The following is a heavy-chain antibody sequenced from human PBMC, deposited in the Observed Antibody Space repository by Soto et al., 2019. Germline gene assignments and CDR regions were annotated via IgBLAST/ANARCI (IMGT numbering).Heavy chain of an antibody. CDR3: ARVRKNWFDS. V-gene: IGHV5-10-1*01. Sequence: PGESLKSSCKASGYNFTAFWIHWVRQMPGKGLEWLGKIDPSDSYTNYSPSFEGHVTISTDISISTAYLQWSSLRASDTALYFCARVRKNWFDSWAHGTMVTVSS. CDR1: GYNFTAFW. J-gene: IGHJ5*01. CDR2: IDPSDSYT.